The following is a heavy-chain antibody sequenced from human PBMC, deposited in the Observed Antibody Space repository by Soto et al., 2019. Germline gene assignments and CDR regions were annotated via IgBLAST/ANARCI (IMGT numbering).Heavy chain of an antibody. CDR2: INPSGGST. V-gene: IGHV1-46*01. CDR1: GYTFTSYY. D-gene: IGHD3-22*01. CDR3: ARDGVTMIVVVRSLGDYYYGMDV. Sequence: ASVKVSCKASGYTFTSYYMHWVRQAPGQGLEWMGIINPSGGSTSYAQKFQGRVTMTRDTSTSTVYMELSSLRSEDTAVYYCARDGVTMIVVVRSLGDYYYGMDVWG. J-gene: IGHJ6*02.